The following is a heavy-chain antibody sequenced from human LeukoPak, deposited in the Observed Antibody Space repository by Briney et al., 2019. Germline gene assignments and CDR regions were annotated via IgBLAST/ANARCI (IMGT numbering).Heavy chain of an antibody. CDR3: ARDQLRYYGSGSYYSDMDV. J-gene: IGHJ6*02. V-gene: IGHV1-18*01. Sequence: ASVKVSCKASGGTFSNYTINWVRQAPGQGLEWMGWISGYNGVTNYAQKFQGRVTMTTDTSTSTGYMELRSLRSDDTAVYYCARDQLRYYGSGSYYSDMDVWGQGTTVTVSS. CDR1: GGTFSNYT. D-gene: IGHD3-10*01. CDR2: ISGYNGVT.